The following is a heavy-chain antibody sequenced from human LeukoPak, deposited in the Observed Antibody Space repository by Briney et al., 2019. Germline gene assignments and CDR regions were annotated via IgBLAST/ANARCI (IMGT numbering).Heavy chain of an antibody. D-gene: IGHD3-10*02. CDR3: AELGITMIGGV. CDR1: GLTFSNYG. J-gene: IGHJ6*04. CDR2: ISSSGSTI. Sequence: GGSLRLSCVASGLTFSNYGMNWVRQAPGKGLEWVSYISSSGSTIYYADSVKGRFTISRDNAKNSLYLQMNSLRAEDTAVYYCAELGITMIGGVWGKGTTVTISS. V-gene: IGHV3-48*03.